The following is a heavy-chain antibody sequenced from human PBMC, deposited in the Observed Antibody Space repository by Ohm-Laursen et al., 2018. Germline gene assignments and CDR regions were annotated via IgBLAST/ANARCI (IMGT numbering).Heavy chain of an antibody. D-gene: IGHD3-16*01. CDR2: ISGSGSTI. J-gene: IGHJ3*02. CDR3: ARVASYYKGGAYRAFDM. CDR1: GFSFSTHE. V-gene: IGHV3-48*03. Sequence: SLRLSCAASGFSFSTHEMNWVRQAPGKGLEWVSYISGSGSTIYYADSVKGRFTISRDNAKSSLYLQMNSLRAEDTAVYYCARVASYYKGGAYRAFDMWGQGTMVTVSS.